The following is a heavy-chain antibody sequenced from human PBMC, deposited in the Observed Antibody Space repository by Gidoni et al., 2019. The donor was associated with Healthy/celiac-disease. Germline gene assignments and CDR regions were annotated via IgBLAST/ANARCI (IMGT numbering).Heavy chain of an antibody. Sequence: QVQLVQSGAVVKKPGASVKVSCKASGYTFTSYGISWVRQAPGQGLEWMGWISAYNGNTNYAQKLQGRVTMTTDTSTSTAYMELRSLRSDDTAVYYCARTRITMVQGVIGRDWFDPWGQGTLVTDSS. V-gene: IGHV1-18*01. CDR1: GYTFTSYG. CDR3: ARTRITMVQGVIGRDWFDP. D-gene: IGHD3-10*01. J-gene: IGHJ5*02. CDR2: ISAYNGNT.